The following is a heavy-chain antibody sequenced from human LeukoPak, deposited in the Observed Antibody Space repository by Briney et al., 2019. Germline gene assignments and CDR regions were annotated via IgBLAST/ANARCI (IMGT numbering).Heavy chain of an antibody. CDR3: ARTYYDILTGYAYYFDY. Sequence: PGGSLRLSCAASGFTFSSYEMNWVRQAPGKGLEWVSVIYSGGSTYYADSVKGRFTISRDNSKNTLYLQMNSLRAEDTAVYYCARTYYDILTGYAYYFDYWGQGTLVTVSS. CDR2: IYSGGST. D-gene: IGHD3-9*01. CDR1: GFTFSSYE. V-gene: IGHV3-53*01. J-gene: IGHJ4*02.